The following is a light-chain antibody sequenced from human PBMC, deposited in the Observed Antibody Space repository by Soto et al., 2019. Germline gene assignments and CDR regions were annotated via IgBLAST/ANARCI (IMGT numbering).Light chain of an antibody. CDR1: QSVSNN. CDR2: YAS. CDR3: QQYNDWPPIT. Sequence: EIMMTQSPATLSVSPGESATLSCRASQSVSNNLAWYQHKPGQAPRLLIYYASTRATGIPARFSGSGSGTEFTLTISGLQSEDFALYYCQQYNDWPPITFGQGTRLEIK. V-gene: IGKV3-15*01. J-gene: IGKJ5*01.